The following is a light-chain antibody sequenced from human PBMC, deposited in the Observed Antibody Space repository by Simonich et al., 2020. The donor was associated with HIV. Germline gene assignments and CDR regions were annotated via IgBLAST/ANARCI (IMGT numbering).Light chain of an antibody. CDR1: SSSIGSNF. CDR3: TSWDDSLNGWV. CDR2: TNN. V-gene: IGLV1-47*01. Sequence: QSVLTQPPSASGTPGQRVIISCSGSSSSIGSNFVSWYQQLPGTAPKLLIYTNNQRPSGVPDRFSGSKSGTSASLAISGLRSEDEADYYCTSWDDSLNGWVFGGGTKLTVL. J-gene: IGLJ3*02.